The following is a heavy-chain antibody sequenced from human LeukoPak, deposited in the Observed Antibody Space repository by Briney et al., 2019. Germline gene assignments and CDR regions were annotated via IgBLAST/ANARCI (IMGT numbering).Heavy chain of an antibody. D-gene: IGHD5-18*01. CDR2: ISSSSSYI. J-gene: IGHJ4*02. CDR3: ARVAVFFVDTAMVDRDY. CDR1: GFTFSSYS. Sequence: GGSLRLSCAASGFTFSSYSMNWVRQAPGKGLEWVSSISSSSSYIYYADSVKGRFTISRDNAKNSLYLQMNSLRAEDTAVYYCARVAVFFVDTAMVDRDYWGQGTLVTVSS. V-gene: IGHV3-21*01.